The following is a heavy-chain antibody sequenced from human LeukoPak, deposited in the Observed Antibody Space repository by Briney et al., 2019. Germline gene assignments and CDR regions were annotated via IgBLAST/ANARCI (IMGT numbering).Heavy chain of an antibody. J-gene: IGHJ4*02. Sequence: GGSLRLSCAASGFTFNRSWMNWVRQAPGKGLEWVANMDQSGSQKRYVDSVEGRFTISKDNPGASLYLDMHSLRAEDTAIYYCAIWTSGNYWGQGTLVTVSS. V-gene: IGHV3-7*01. D-gene: IGHD1-1*01. CDR3: AIWTSGNY. CDR1: GFTFNRSW. CDR2: MDQSGSQK.